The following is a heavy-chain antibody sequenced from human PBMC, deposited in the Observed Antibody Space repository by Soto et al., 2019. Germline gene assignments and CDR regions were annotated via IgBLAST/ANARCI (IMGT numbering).Heavy chain of an antibody. Sequence: EVQLVESGGGLVQPGGSLRLSCAASGFTLSNYYMTWVRQAPGKGLEWVSNIDSSSNAIYYADSVKGRFTISRDNARNSTYLQMNSLRDEDTAVYYCAGVATGWWWAFDVWGQGTMVTVSS. J-gene: IGHJ3*01. CDR1: GFTLSNYY. V-gene: IGHV3-48*02. CDR3: AGVATGWWWAFDV. D-gene: IGHD2-8*02. CDR2: IDSSSNAI.